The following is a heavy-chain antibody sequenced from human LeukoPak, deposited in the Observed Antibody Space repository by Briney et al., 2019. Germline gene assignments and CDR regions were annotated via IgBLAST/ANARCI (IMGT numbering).Heavy chain of an antibody. D-gene: IGHD3-16*01. J-gene: IGHJ4*02. V-gene: IGHV3-13*01. Sequence: QPGVSLRLSCAASGFTFSSYDLHWVRQATGKGLEWVSGIGTAGDTYYRGSAKGRYTISRENAKNSLYLQMNSLRAGDTAVYYCARDRQGRGFDYWGQGTLVTVSS. CDR3: ARDRQGRGFDY. CDR1: GFTFSSYD. CDR2: IGTAGDT.